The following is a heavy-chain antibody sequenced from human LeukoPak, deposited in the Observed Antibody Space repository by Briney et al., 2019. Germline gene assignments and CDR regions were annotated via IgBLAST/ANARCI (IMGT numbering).Heavy chain of an antibody. D-gene: IGHD5-18*01. Sequence: GSLRLSCAASGFTVSTNYMSWVRQAPGKGLEWVSLISGSGGNTYYADSVKGRFTISRDNSKNTLYLQMNSLRAEDTAVYYCAKRIQLWLYFDYWGQGTLVTVSS. J-gene: IGHJ4*02. CDR1: GFTVSTNY. V-gene: IGHV3-23*01. CDR2: ISGSGGNT. CDR3: AKRIQLWLYFDY.